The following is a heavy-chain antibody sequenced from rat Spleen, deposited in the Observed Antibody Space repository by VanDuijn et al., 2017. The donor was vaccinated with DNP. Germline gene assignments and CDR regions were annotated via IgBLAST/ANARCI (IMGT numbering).Heavy chain of an antibody. CDR1: GFTFTDND. CDR2: VSLDATRT. Sequence: EVRLVESGGGLVQPGGSLRLSCAASGFTFTDNDMAWVRQAPKKGLEWVALVSLDATRTYYRDSVKGRFTLSRNNAEKIIYLQMNSLRSEDMATYYCVSPDYYDGSYPFFWGPGTMVTVSS. D-gene: IGHD1-12*02. V-gene: IGHV5-22*01. J-gene: IGHJ1*01. CDR3: VSPDYYDGSYPFF.